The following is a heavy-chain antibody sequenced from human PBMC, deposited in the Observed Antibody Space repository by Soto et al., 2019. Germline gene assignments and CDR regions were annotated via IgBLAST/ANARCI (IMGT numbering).Heavy chain of an antibody. Sequence: PGESLKISCKGSGYRFTSHWIGWVRQMPGKGLEWMGIIYPGDSDTRYSPSFQGQVTISADKSISTAYLQWSSLEASDTAVYFCAKTLYDFWDGSKYYPYGMDIWGEGTMVTVPS. CDR3: AKTLYDFWDGSKYYPYGMDI. CDR1: GYRFTSHW. V-gene: IGHV5-51*01. D-gene: IGHD3-3*01. J-gene: IGHJ6*02. CDR2: IYPGDSDT.